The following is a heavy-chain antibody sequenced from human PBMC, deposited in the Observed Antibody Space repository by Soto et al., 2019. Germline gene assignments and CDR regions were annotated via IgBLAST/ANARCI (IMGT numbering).Heavy chain of an antibody. D-gene: IGHD3-3*01. CDR2: INHSGST. J-gene: IGHJ2*01. CDR1: GGSFSGYY. CDR3: ARGRPNVLRFLEWLSPGWYFDL. Sequence: PSETLSLTCAVYGGSFSGYYWSWIRQPPGKGLEWIGEINHSGSTNYNPSLKSRVTISVDTSKNQFSLKLSSVTAADTAVYYCARGRPNVLRFLEWLSPGWYFDLWGRGTLVT. V-gene: IGHV4-34*01.